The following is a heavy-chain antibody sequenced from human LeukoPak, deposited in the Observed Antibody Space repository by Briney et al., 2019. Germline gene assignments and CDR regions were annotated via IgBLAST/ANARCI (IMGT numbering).Heavy chain of an antibody. J-gene: IGHJ4*02. CDR3: AREMTTVTHRNY. D-gene: IGHD4-17*01. CDR2: ISSSGTTI. CDR1: GFTFSDYY. V-gene: IGHV3-11*04. Sequence: GGSLRLSCAASGFTFSDYYMSWIRQAPGKGLEWVSYISSSGTTIYYADSVKGRFTISRDNAKNSLYLQMNSLRAEDTAVYYCAREMTTVTHRNYWGQGTLVTVSS.